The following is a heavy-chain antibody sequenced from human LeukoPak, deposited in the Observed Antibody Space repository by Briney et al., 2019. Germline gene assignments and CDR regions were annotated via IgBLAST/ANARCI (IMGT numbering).Heavy chain of an antibody. J-gene: IGHJ4*02. V-gene: IGHV4-59*01. CDR2: IFYSGST. CDR3: ARDGPHYYGSGSYQDY. CDR1: GGSISSYY. D-gene: IGHD3-10*01. Sequence: SETLSLTCTVSGGSISSYYWSWIRQPPGKGLEWIGYIFYSGSTNYNPSLKSRVTISVDTSKNQFSLKLSSVTAADTAVYYCARDGPHYYGSGSYQDYWGQGTLVTVSS.